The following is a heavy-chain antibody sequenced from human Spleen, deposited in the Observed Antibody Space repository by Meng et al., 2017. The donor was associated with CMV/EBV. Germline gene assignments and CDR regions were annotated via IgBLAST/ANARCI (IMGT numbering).Heavy chain of an antibody. CDR3: ARSIRYRGYFDY. CDR1: GGSVSSAGYY. Sequence: SQTLSLTCTVSGGSVSSAGYYWNWIRQSPGRGLEWIGYVFYSGSTNYDPSLRSRVIISVDTSKNQFSLKLISVAAADTAVYFCARSIRYRGYFDYWGPGTLVTVSS. CDR2: VFYSGST. V-gene: IGHV4-61*08. J-gene: IGHJ4*02. D-gene: IGHD5-12*01.